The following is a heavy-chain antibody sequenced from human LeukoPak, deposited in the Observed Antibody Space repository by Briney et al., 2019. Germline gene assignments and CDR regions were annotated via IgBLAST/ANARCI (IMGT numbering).Heavy chain of an antibody. CDR3: ARDGGEQHSRIVVVPAAIYWFDP. CDR2: ISAYNGNT. J-gene: IGHJ5*02. V-gene: IGHV1-18*01. D-gene: IGHD2-2*01. CDR1: GYTFNTYG. Sequence: ASVKVSCKASGYTFNTYGISWVRQAPGQGLEWMGWISAYNGNTNYAQKLQGRVTMTTDTSTSTAYMELRSLRSDDTAVYYCARDGGEQHSRIVVVPAAIYWFDPWGQGTLVTVSS.